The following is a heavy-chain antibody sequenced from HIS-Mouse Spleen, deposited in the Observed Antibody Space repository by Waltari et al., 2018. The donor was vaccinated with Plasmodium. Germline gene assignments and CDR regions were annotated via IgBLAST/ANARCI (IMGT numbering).Heavy chain of an antibody. CDR2: ISSSSSYI. CDR1: GFTFSRYS. V-gene: IGHV3-21*01. CDR3: ARDPQVNDWYFDL. J-gene: IGHJ2*01. Sequence: EVQLVESGGGLVKPGGSLSRSCAASGFTFSRYSMTWVRQAPGKGLEWVSSISSSSSYIYYADSVKGRFTISRDNAKNSLYLQMNSLRAEDTAVYYCARDPQVNDWYFDLWGRGTLVTVSS.